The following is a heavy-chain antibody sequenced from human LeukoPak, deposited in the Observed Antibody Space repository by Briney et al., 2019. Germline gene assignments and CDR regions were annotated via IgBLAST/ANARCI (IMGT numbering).Heavy chain of an antibody. J-gene: IGHJ5*02. D-gene: IGHD3-3*01. Sequence: SETLSLTCAVYGGSFSGYYWSWIRQPPGKGLEWIGEINHSGSTNYNPSLKSRVTISVDTSKNQFSLKLSSVTAADTAVYYCARAQPDYDFWSGPTGGWFDPWGQGTLVTVSS. CDR1: GGSFSGYY. V-gene: IGHV4-34*01. CDR3: ARAQPDYDFWSGPTGGWFDP. CDR2: INHSGST.